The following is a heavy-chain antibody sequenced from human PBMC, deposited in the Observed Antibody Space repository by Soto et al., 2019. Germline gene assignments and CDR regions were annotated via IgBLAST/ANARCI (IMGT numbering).Heavy chain of an antibody. J-gene: IGHJ4*02. CDR3: ARHRPGPYDY. V-gene: IGHV4-59*08. CDR1: GGSISNYY. D-gene: IGHD2-8*02. Sequence: LCGGSISNYYWRWIRQSPGKGLEWIGYIYYSGSTNYNPSLKSRLTISVDTSKNQFSLKLSSVTAADTAVYYCARHRPGPYDYWGQGTLVTVSS. CDR2: IYYSGST.